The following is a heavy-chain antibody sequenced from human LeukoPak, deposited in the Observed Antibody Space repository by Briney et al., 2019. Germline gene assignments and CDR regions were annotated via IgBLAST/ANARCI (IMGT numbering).Heavy chain of an antibody. CDR2: ISYDGSNK. CDR1: GFTFSSYG. CDR3: AKDYYGSGRPFDI. Sequence: GGSLRLSCAASGFTFSSYGMRWVRQAPGKGLEWVAVISYDGSNKYYADSVKGRFTISRDNSKNTLYLQMNSLRAEDTAVYYCAKDYYGSGRPFDIWGQGTMVTVSS. V-gene: IGHV3-30*18. J-gene: IGHJ3*02. D-gene: IGHD3-10*01.